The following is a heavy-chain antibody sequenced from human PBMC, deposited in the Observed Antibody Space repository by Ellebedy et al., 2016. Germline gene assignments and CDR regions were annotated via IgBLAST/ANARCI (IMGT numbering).Heavy chain of an antibody. CDR2: IYAGGST. Sequence: GGSLGLSCVVSGFSVSSNYLSWVRQAPGKGLEWVSVIYAGGSTFYADSVKGRFTISRDNSKNTLYLQMNRLRAEDTAMYYCARERQGATEHGPDVWGQGTTVTVSS. CDR3: ARERQGATEHGPDV. V-gene: IGHV3-66*01. CDR1: GFSVSSNY. J-gene: IGHJ6*02. D-gene: IGHD1-14*01.